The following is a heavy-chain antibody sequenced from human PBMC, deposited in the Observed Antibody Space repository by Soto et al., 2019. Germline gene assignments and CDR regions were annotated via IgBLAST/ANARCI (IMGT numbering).Heavy chain of an antibody. CDR1: GFSLSTSGVG. J-gene: IGHJ5*02. Sequence: QITLKESGPTLVKPTQTLTLTCTFSGFSLSTSGVGVGWIRQPPGKALEWLALIYWDDDKRYSPSLKSRLTITKDNYKNQVVLTMTNMDPVDTATYYCAHRAHSILWQLNDWFDPWGQGTLVTVSS. D-gene: IGHD2-21*01. CDR3: AHRAHSILWQLNDWFDP. CDR2: IYWDDDK. V-gene: IGHV2-5*02.